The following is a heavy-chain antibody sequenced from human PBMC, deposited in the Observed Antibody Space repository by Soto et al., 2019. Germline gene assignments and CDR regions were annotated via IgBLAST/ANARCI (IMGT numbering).Heavy chain of an antibody. CDR3: AKKAYGSGKYLDY. J-gene: IGHJ4*02. Sequence: GGSLRLSCAASGFTFSSYGMHWVRQAPGKGLEWVAVIWYDGSNKYYADSVKGRFTISRDNSKNTLYLQMNSLRAEDTAVYYCAKKAYGSGKYLDYWGQGTQVTVSS. CDR2: IWYDGSNK. V-gene: IGHV3-30*02. CDR1: GFTFSSYG. D-gene: IGHD3-10*01.